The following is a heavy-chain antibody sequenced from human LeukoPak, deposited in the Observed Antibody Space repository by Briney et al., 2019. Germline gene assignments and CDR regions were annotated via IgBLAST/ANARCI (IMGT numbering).Heavy chain of an antibody. D-gene: IGHD5-24*01. V-gene: IGHV3-23*01. CDR2: ISGSGDST. J-gene: IGHJ4*02. Sequence: GGSLRLSCAASGFTFSTSAMSWVRQAPGKGLEWVSGISGSGDSTYYVDSVKGRFTISRDNSKNTLYLHMNSLRAEDTAVYYCAQQPATPGDYWGQGTLVTVSS. CDR1: GFTFSTSA. CDR3: AQQPATPGDY.